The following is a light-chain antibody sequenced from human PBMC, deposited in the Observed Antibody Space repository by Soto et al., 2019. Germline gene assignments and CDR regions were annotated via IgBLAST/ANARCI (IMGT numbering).Light chain of an antibody. V-gene: IGKV1-5*03. CDR3: HQYNGAGT. Sequence: DIQMTQSPSTVSASVGDSVNISCRASQNINSWLAWFQQKPGKAPSLLIYKTSILHTGVPSRFRGTGSETEFSLTISSLQPDDFATYYCHQYNGAGTFGQGTKVEIK. J-gene: IGKJ1*01. CDR1: QNINSW. CDR2: KTS.